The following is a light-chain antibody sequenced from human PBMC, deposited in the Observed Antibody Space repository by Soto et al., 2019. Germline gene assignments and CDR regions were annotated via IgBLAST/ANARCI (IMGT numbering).Light chain of an antibody. CDR2: KAS. CDR3: QQYNSYSPWT. CDR1: QSISSW. V-gene: IGKV1-5*03. Sequence: DIQMTQSPSTLSASVGDRVTITCRASQSISSWLAWYQQKPGKAPNLLIYKASSLESGVPSRFSGSGSGTEFTLTISSLQPDDFATYYCQQYNSYSPWTFGQGTKV. J-gene: IGKJ1*01.